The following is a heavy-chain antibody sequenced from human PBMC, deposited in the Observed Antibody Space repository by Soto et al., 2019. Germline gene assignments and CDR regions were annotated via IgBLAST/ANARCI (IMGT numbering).Heavy chain of an antibody. CDR1: GFTFSRHW. CDR3: VRVGAGWAFDI. CDR2: ITNDGSST. J-gene: IGHJ3*02. V-gene: IGHV3-74*01. D-gene: IGHD3-3*01. Sequence: EVQLVESGGGLVQPGGSLRLSCGASGFTFSRHWMHWVRQVPGKGLVWVLRITNDGSSTSYADSVKGRFTVSRDNAKNTLYLQMSSLRAEDTAVYYCVRVGAGWAFDIWGQGTMVTVSA.